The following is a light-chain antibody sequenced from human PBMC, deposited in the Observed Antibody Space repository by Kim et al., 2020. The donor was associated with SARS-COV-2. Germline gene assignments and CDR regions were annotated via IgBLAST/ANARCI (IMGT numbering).Light chain of an antibody. Sequence: EIQMTQSPSTLTASVGDRVTITCRASQSISSNLVWYQQKEGKAPKYLIHAAFPLASGVPSRFSVSVSGTDYTLTISSLQPEDFAVYYCQQYCRAPLTFGGGTKVDIK. J-gene: IGKJ4*01. CDR3: QQYCRAPLT. V-gene: IGKV1-NL1*01. CDR1: QSISSN. CDR2: AAF.